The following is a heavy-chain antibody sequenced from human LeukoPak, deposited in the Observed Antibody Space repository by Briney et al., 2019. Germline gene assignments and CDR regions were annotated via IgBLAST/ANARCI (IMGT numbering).Heavy chain of an antibody. D-gene: IGHD2-8*01. CDR3: ARDLTVSDAFNI. Sequence: HPGGSLRLSCAASGFTFSTYSMNWVRQAPGKGLECVSYISRSTSTIYYADSVKGRFTISRDNAKNSLYLQMNSLRAEDTAVYYCARDLTVSDAFNIWGQGTMVTVSS. J-gene: IGHJ3*02. CDR1: GFTFSTYS. V-gene: IGHV3-48*04. CDR2: ISRSTSTI.